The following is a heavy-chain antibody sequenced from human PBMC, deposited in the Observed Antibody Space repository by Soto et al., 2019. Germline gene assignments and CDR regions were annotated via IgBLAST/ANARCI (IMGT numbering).Heavy chain of an antibody. D-gene: IGHD1-1*01. CDR3: VRSTSVWEYYFDC. J-gene: IGHJ4*02. CDR2: ISSNGGST. V-gene: IGHV3-64D*08. Sequence: GGSLRLSCSASGFTFSSYAMHWVRQAPGKGLEYVSAISSNGGSTYYADSVKGRFTISRDNSKNTLYLQMSSLRAEDTAVYYCVRSTSVWEYYFDCWGQGTLVTVSS. CDR1: GFTFSSYA.